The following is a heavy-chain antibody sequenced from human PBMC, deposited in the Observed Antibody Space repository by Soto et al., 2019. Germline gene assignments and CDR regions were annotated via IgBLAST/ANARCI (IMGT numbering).Heavy chain of an antibody. J-gene: IGHJ5*02. D-gene: IGHD2-2*02. CDR1: GFTFSTYW. V-gene: IGHV3-74*01. CDR2: INSDASST. CDR3: ARVGYCSTTRCYNNNWFDP. Sequence: GGSLRLSCAASGFTFSTYWMHWVRQAPGKGLVWVSRINSDASSTSYADSVKGRFTISRDNAKKTLYLQMNSLRAEDTAVYYCARVGYCSTTRCYNNNWFDPWGQGALVTVSS.